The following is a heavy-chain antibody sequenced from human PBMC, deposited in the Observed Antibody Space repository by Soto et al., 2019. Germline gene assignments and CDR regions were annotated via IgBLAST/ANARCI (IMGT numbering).Heavy chain of an antibody. CDR2: ITGSGGST. Sequence: GGSLRLSCAASGFTFSSNAMNWVRQAPGKGLEWVSVITGSGGSTKYADSVKGRFTISRDNSKNTLYLQMNSLRAEDTAVYYCAKKYCGSGPCHPFGPGLFAWWVQGTLVTVSS. V-gene: IGHV3-23*01. J-gene: IGHJ4*02. D-gene: IGHD2-21*01. CDR3: AKKYCGSGPCHPFGPGLFAW. CDR1: GFTFSSNA.